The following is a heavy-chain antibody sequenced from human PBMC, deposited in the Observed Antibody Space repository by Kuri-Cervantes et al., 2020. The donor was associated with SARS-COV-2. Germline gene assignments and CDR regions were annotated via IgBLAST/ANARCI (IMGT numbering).Heavy chain of an antibody. D-gene: IGHD6-19*01. V-gene: IGHV1-69*10. Sequence: SSVKVSCKASGGTFSSYAISWVRQAPGQGLEWMGGIIPILGIANYAQKFQGRVTMTEDTSTDTAYMELSSLRSEDTAVYYFATSAVAGVLSWFDPWGQGTLVTVSS. J-gene: IGHJ5*02. CDR3: ATSAVAGVLSWFDP. CDR2: IIPILGIA. CDR1: GGTFSSYA.